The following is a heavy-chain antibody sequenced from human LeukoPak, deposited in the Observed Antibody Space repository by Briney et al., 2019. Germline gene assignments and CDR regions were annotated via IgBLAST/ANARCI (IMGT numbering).Heavy chain of an antibody. J-gene: IGHJ6*03. CDR3: AKDNGYHYLYLDV. CDR1: GFIFDDYA. CDR2: ISWSSDRI. Sequence: SGGSLRLSCAASGFIFDDYAMHWVRQAPGKGLEWVSGISWSSDRIGYADSVKGRFTISRDNAKKSLYLQMNSLRTEDTALYYCAKDNGYHYLYLDVWGKGTTVTVSS. V-gene: IGHV3-9*01.